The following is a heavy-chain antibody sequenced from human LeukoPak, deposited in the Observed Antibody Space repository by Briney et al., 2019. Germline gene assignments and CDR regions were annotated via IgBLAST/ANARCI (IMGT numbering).Heavy chain of an antibody. CDR3: ATFQSTRTLLPGYYLGY. CDR1: GGTFSSYA. V-gene: IGHV1-69*13. J-gene: IGHJ4*02. CDR2: IIPIFGTA. D-gene: IGHD3-9*01. Sequence: ASVKVSCKASGGTFSSYAISWVRQAPGQGLEWMGGIIPIFGTANYAQKFQGRVTITADESTSTAYMELSSLRSEDTAVYYCATFQSTRTLLPGYYLGYWGQGSLVTVSS.